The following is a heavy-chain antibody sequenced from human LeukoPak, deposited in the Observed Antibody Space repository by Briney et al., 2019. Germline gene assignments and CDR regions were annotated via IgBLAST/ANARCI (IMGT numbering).Heavy chain of an antibody. CDR3: ASEGHFDWWDEVDY. CDR2: IRTDGVTT. J-gene: IGHJ4*02. D-gene: IGHD3-9*01. Sequence: GGSLRLSCAASGFIFSHHGMNWVRQAPGKGLEWVSGIRTDGVTTYYADSVKGRFIISRDNSKNTVYLQMNSLRAEDTAVYYCASEGHFDWWDEVDYWGQGTLVTVSS. CDR1: GFIFSHHG. V-gene: IGHV3-23*01.